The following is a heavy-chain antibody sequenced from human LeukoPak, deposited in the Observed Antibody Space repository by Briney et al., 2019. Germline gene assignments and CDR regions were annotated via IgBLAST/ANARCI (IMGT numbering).Heavy chain of an antibody. D-gene: IGHD6-13*01. V-gene: IGHV4-30-2*01. Sequence: SETLSLTCAVSGGSISSGGYSWSWIRQPPGKGLEWIGYIYHSGSTYYNPSLKSRVTISVDTSKNQFSLKLSSVTAADTAVYYCAGGYSSSWWGQGTLVTVSS. CDR1: GGSISSGGYS. J-gene: IGHJ4*02. CDR3: AGGYSSSW. CDR2: IYHSGST.